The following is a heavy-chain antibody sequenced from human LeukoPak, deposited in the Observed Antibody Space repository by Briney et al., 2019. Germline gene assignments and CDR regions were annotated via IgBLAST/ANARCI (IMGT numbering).Heavy chain of an antibody. J-gene: IGHJ5*02. CDR2: IKEDGSEQ. CDR3: ARGGYYWGA. V-gene: IGHV3-7*01. D-gene: IGHD1-1*01. CDR1: GFRVSDYY. Sequence: GGSLRLSCAVSGFRVSDYYMSWVRQVPGKGLEWVASIKEDGSEQYYVDSVKGRFTISRDNAKNSLYLQMNSLRAEDMAVYYCARGGYYWGAWGQGTLVTVSS.